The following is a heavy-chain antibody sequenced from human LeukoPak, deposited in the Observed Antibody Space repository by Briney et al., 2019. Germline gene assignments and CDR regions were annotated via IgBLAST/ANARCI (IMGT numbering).Heavy chain of an antibody. D-gene: IGHD3-3*01. CDR2: IYYSGTT. J-gene: IGHJ6*03. V-gene: IGHV4-39*01. CDR3: ARQISDYYYYYIDV. CDR1: GGSISSSHYY. Sequence: SETLSLTCTVSGGSISSSHYYWGWIRQPPGKGLEWIGTIYYSGTTYYNPSLESRVTMSEDTSKNQFSLTLRSVTATDTTVYYCARQISDYYYYYIDVWGKGTTVTVSS.